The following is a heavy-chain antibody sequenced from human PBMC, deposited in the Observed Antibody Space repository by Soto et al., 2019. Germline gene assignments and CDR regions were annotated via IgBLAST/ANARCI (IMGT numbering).Heavy chain of an antibody. V-gene: IGHV1-46*01. D-gene: IGHD6-13*01. CDR3: ARVTVAAYFDF. Sequence: SVKVSCKASGYTFTSYYLHWVRQAPGQGLEWMGIIHPSGGNTDYAQKFQGRVTMTRDTSTSTAYMELSSLRSEDTAVYYCARVTVAAYFDFWGQGTLVTVSS. CDR2: IHPSGGNT. J-gene: IGHJ4*02. CDR1: GYTFTSYY.